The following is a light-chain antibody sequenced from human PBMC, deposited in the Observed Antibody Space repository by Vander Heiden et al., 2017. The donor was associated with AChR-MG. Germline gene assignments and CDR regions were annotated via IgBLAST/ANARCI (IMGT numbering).Light chain of an antibody. J-gene: IGKJ2*01. Sequence: AFTRSPLTLPLSPGERATLSSRASQSVSSGYLACYMRKPGQAPRRLIYGAPTSATRSPDRWSGRGSGTNVTLTISRLEPEDVAVYYCQQYGSSPYTFGEGSKLEIK. CDR3: QQYGSSPYT. V-gene: IGKV3-20*01. CDR1: QSVSSGY. CDR2: GAP.